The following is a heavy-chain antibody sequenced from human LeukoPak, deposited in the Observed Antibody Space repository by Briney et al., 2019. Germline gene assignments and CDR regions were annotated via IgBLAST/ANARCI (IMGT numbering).Heavy chain of an antibody. CDR1: GFIFKNYA. V-gene: IGHV3-30*04. CDR3: AGGPGFLIDC. D-gene: IGHD3-3*01. J-gene: IGHJ4*02. CDR2: ISYDGTDK. Sequence: GGSLRLSCAASGFIFKNYAMHWVRQAPGKGLEWVAAISYDGTDKYYSDSVKGRFTISRDNAKNLLYLQMDSLRAEDTAVYYCAGGPGFLIDCWGQGSLVTVSS.